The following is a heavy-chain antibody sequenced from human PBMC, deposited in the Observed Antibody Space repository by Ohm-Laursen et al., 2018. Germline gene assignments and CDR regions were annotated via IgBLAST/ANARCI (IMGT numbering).Heavy chain of an antibody. D-gene: IGHD1-26*01. J-gene: IGHJ4*02. Sequence: GTLSLTCTVSGGSISSYYWSWIRQPPGKGLEWIGYIYDSGNSNYNPSLKSRVTISLDTSRNQFSLKLSSVTAADTAVYYCAEGGVGASDFDYWGQGTLVTVSS. CDR1: GGSISSYY. V-gene: IGHV4-59*12. CDR2: IYDSGNS. CDR3: AEGGVGASDFDY.